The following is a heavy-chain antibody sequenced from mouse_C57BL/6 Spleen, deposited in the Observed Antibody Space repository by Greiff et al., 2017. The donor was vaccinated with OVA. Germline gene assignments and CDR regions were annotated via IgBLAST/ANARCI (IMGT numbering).Heavy chain of an antibody. Sequence: EVQRVESGGGLVKPGGSLKLSCAASGFTFSSYAMPWVRQSPEKRLEWVATISDGGSYTYYPDNVKGRFTFSRDNAKNNLYLQMSHLKSEDTAVYYCARENYGNFYYAMDYWGQGTSVTVSS. CDR1: GFTFSSYA. CDR3: ARENYGNFYYAMDY. J-gene: IGHJ4*01. CDR2: ISDGGSYT. D-gene: IGHD2-1*01. V-gene: IGHV5-4*01.